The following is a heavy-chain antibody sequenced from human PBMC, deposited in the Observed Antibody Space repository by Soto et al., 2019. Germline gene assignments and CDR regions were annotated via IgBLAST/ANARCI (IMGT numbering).Heavy chain of an antibody. CDR1: DFSFTSHG. V-gene: IGHV1-18*04. CDR3: VRDWQLSP. D-gene: IGHD1-1*01. J-gene: IGHJ5*02. Sequence: ASVKVSCKAYDFSFTSHGISWVRQAPGQGLEWMGWISAHNGYTLYAHNLQGRVTMTIDTSTSTAYMELRSLRFDDTAMYYCVRDWQLSPWGQGTLVTVSS. CDR2: ISAHNGYT.